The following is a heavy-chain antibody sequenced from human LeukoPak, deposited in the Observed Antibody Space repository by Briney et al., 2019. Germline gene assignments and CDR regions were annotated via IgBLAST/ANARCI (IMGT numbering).Heavy chain of an antibody. V-gene: IGHV3-7*01. CDR3: ARGTYSSGWYPDACDI. Sequence: GGSLRLSCAASGFTFSSNWMSWVRQAPGKGPEWVANIKQDGSDKYYVDSVKGRFIISRDNAKNSLYLQMNSLRAEDTAVYYCARGTYSSGWYPDACDIWGQGTMVTVSS. D-gene: IGHD6-19*01. CDR2: IKQDGSDK. J-gene: IGHJ3*02. CDR1: GFTFSSNW.